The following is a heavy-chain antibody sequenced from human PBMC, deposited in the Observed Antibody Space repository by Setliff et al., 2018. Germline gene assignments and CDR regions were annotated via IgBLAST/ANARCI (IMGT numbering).Heavy chain of an antibody. J-gene: IGHJ4*02. CDR2: IIPIFGTA. CDR1: GYTFTSYG. CDR3: ARERTTNWEGYYFDY. D-gene: IGHD7-27*01. V-gene: IGHV1-69*13. Sequence: SVKVSCKASGYTFTSYGISWVRQAPGQGPEWMGGIIPIFGTANYAQKFQGRVTITADESTSTAYMELSSLRSEDTAVYYCARERTTNWEGYYFDYWGQGTLVTVSS.